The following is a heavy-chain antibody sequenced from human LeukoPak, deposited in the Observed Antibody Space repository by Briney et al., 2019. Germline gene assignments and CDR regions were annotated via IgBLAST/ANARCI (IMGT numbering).Heavy chain of an antibody. V-gene: IGHV4-39*07. D-gene: IGHD1-26*01. CDR1: GGSISSSSYY. Sequence: SETLSLTCTVSGGSISSSSYYWGWIRQPPGKGLEWIGSIYHSGSTYYNPSLKSRVTISVDTSKNQFSLKLSSVTAADTAVYYCARDHSGSYGWFDPWGQGTLVTVSS. J-gene: IGHJ5*02. CDR2: IYHSGST. CDR3: ARDHSGSYGWFDP.